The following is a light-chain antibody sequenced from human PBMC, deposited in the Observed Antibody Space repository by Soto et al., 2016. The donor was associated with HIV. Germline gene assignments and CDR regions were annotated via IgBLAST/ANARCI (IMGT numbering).Light chain of an antibody. CDR2: DDS. Sequence: SYELTQPPSLSVAPRETARITCGGNNIGGKSVQWYQQKPGQAPVLVVYDDSDRPSGIPERFSGSNSGNTATLSISRVEAGDEADYYCQVWDVSSDLVVFGRRDQADRP. J-gene: IGLJ2*01. V-gene: IGLV3-21*02. CDR3: QVWDVSSDLVV. CDR1: NIGGKS.